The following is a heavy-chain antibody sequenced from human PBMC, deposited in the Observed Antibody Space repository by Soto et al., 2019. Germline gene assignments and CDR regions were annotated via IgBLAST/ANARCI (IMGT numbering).Heavy chain of an antibody. D-gene: IGHD3-16*02. V-gene: IGHV4-59*01. Sequence: QVQLQESGPGLVKPSETLSLTCTVSGAFSSTYYWSWIRQPPEKGLEWIGYMNNIGRTNYHPSLKSRVTISLDTSKNQFSLKLSSVIAADTAGYYCAISFCRDAVRCNWFDPWGLGTLVTASS. J-gene: IGHJ5*02. CDR1: GAFSSTYY. CDR2: MNNIGRT. CDR3: AISFCRDAVRCNWFDP.